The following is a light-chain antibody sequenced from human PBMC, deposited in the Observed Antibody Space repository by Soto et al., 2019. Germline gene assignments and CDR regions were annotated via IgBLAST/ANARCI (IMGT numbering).Light chain of an antibody. J-gene: IGLJ1*01. CDR3: CSYAGGYV. V-gene: IGLV2-11*01. CDR2: DVS. CDR1: SRDVGGYNY. Sequence: QSALTQPRSVSGSPGQSVTISCTGTSRDVGGYNYVSWYQQDPGKAPKLIIFDVSKRPSGVPDRFSGSKSGNTASLTISGLQTDDGADYYCCSYAGGYVFGTGTKVTVL.